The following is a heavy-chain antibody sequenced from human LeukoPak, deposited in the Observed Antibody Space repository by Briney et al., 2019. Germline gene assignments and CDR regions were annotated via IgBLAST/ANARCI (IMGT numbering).Heavy chain of an antibody. Sequence: ASVKVSCKASGYTFTGYYMHWVRQAPGQGLEWMGWINPNSGGTDYAQKFQGRVTMTRDTSISTAYMELSSLRSDDTAVCYCARDLSLTARRDYFDYWGQGTLVTVSS. J-gene: IGHJ4*02. D-gene: IGHD5-18*01. CDR3: ARDLSLTARRDYFDY. CDR1: GYTFTGYY. CDR2: INPNSGGT. V-gene: IGHV1-2*02.